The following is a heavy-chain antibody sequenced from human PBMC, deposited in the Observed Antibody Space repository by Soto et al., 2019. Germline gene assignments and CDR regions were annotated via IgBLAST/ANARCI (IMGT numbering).Heavy chain of an antibody. J-gene: IGHJ5*02. Sequence: PGGSLRLSCAASGFTFSSYGMHWVRQAPGKGLEWVAVISYDGSNKYYAGSVKGRFTISRDNSKNTLYLQMNSLRAEDTAVYYCAKEDLSSGRINWFDPWGQGTLVTVSS. D-gene: IGHD6-19*01. CDR1: GFTFSSYG. CDR3: AKEDLSSGRINWFDP. V-gene: IGHV3-30*18. CDR2: ISYDGSNK.